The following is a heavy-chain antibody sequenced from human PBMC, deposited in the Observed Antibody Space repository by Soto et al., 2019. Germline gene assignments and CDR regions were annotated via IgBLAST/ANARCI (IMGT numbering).Heavy chain of an antibody. J-gene: IGHJ6*02. CDR2: ISAYNGNT. CDR1: GYTFTSYG. V-gene: IGHV1-18*04. CDR3: ARRGSGYYRAHYGMDV. D-gene: IGHD3-3*01. Sequence: ASVKVSCKASGYTFTSYGISWVRQAPGQGLEWMGWISAYNGNTNYAQKLQGRVTMTTDTSTSTAYMELRSLRSDDTAVYYCARRGSGYYRAHYGMDVWGQGTTVTVSS.